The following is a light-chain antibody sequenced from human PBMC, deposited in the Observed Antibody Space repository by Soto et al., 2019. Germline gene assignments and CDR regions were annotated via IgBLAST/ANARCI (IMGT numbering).Light chain of an antibody. CDR3: QLRQT. J-gene: IGKJ1*01. V-gene: IGKV3-15*01. CDR1: QSVSSN. CDR2: GAS. Sequence: EIVMTQSPATLSVSPGERATLSCRASQSVSSNLAWYQQKPGQAPRLLIYGASTRATGIPARFSGSGSGTEFTLTIRCQQSKDFAVSYCQLRQTFRQATNVEI.